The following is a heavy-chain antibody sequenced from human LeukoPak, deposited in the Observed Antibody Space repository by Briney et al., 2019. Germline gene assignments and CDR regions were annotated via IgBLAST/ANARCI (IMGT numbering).Heavy chain of an antibody. J-gene: IGHJ4*02. Sequence: GRSLRLSCAASGFTFSSYGMHWVRQAPGKGLEWVAVIWYDGSNKHYADSVKGRFTISRDNSKNTLYLQMNSLRAEDTAVYYCAKEAYNYYDSSGYLFGYWGQGTLVTVSS. CDR2: IWYDGSNK. CDR3: AKEAYNYYDSSGYLFGY. CDR1: GFTFSSYG. V-gene: IGHV3-33*06. D-gene: IGHD3-22*01.